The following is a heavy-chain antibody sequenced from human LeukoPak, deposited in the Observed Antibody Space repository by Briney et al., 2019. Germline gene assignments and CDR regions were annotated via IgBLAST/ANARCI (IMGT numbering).Heavy chain of an antibody. CDR2: IYYSGNT. V-gene: IGHV4-59*01. D-gene: IGHD3-10*02. J-gene: IGHJ4*02. Sequence: PSETLSLTCTVSGGSISPYYWSWIRRPPGKGLEWLGYIYYSGNTEYKPSLKSPVAMSVDTSKNQFSLRLSSVTAADTAVYYCARSMGSTMFIGYWRQGTLVTVSS. CDR1: GGSISPYY. CDR3: ARSMGSTMFIGY.